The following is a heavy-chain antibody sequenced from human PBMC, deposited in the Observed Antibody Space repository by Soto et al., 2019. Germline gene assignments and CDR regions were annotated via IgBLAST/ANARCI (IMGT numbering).Heavy chain of an antibody. J-gene: IGHJ1*01. CDR2: ISAYNGHT. CDR3: ARCSSGYGDDGLSLKY. CDR1: GYTFTGYG. V-gene: IGHV1-18*01. D-gene: IGHD5-12*01. Sequence: QLGQSGAEVKKPGASVKVSCKASGYTFTGYGISWVRQAPGQGLEWMGWISAYNGHTIYSEKVPDRVTMTTDTSTSTAFMEVRSLRSNDTAVYYCARCSSGYGDDGLSLKYWGQGTLVTVSS.